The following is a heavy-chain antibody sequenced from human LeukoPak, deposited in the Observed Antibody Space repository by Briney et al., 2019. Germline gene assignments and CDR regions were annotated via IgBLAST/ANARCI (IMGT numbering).Heavy chain of an antibody. V-gene: IGHV1-18*01. CDR2: ISAYNGNT. J-gene: IGHJ6*02. CDR3: ARDPLRSTWSTYYNALDV. Sequence: ASVKVSCKASGYTFINYGITWVRQAPGQGLEWMGWISAYNGNTDYAQKFQGRVTMTTDTSTSTAYMELRSLTSDDTAVYYCARDPLRSTWSTYYNALDVWGQGTTVTVSS. CDR1: GYTFINYG. D-gene: IGHD6-13*01.